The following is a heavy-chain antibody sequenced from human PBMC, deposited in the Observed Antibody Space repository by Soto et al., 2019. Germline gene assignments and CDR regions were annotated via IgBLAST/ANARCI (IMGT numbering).Heavy chain of an antibody. CDR3: ARQGQISYYYDSSGYYYFDY. CDR2: IYYSGST. Sequence: ASETLSLACTVSVGSMSSSGYDWGWVRQHPGKGLDWIGSIYYSGSTYYNPSLKSRVTISVDTSKNQFSLKLSSVTAADTAVYYCARQGQISYYYDSSGYYYFDYWGQGTLVTVSS. CDR1: VGSMSSSGYD. D-gene: IGHD3-22*01. J-gene: IGHJ4*02. V-gene: IGHV4-39*01.